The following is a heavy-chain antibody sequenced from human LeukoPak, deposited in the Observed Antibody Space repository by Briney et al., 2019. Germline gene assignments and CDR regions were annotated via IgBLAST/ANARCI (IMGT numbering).Heavy chain of an antibody. J-gene: IGHJ4*02. CDR2: ISSDGSST. D-gene: IGHD1-26*01. CDR3: ARGYGSYADY. CDR1: GFTFSNYW. V-gene: IGHV3-74*01. Sequence: PGGSLRLSCAASGFTFSNYWMHWGRQAPGKGLVWVSRISSDGSSTSYADSVKGRFTISSDNAEHTLYLQMNSLRAEDTAVYYCARGYGSYADYWGQGTLVTVSS.